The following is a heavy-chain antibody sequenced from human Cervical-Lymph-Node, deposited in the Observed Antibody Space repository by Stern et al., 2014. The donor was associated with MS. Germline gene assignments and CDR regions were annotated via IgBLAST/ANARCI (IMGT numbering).Heavy chain of an antibody. Sequence: QVQLQESGPGLVKPSQTLSLTCTVSGDSISSGNYYWSWIRQPAGKGLEWIGRIYSSGTTYYNPSLRSRVTISIATPTNNSSLKRSSGTATDTAVYYCATQGRALAPDWGQGTLVTVSS. CDR2: IYSSGTT. J-gene: IGHJ4*02. CDR1: GDSISSGNYY. V-gene: IGHV4-61*02. CDR3: ATQGRALAPD.